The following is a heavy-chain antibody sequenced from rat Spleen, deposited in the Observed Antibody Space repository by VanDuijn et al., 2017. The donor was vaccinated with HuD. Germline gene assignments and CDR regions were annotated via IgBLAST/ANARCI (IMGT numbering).Heavy chain of an antibody. CDR2: ISYSGTT. V-gene: IGHV3-1*01. D-gene: IGHD1-5*01. CDR1: GFSITSNY. Sequence: EVQLQESGPGLVKPSQSLSLTCSVTGFSITSNYWAWIRKFPGNKMEWIGHISYSGTTSYNPSLKSRITISRDTSKNQFFLQLNSVTTEDTATYYSARVPSWRSYRYNPFDYWGQGVMVTVSS. J-gene: IGHJ2*01. CDR3: ARVPSWRSYRYNPFDY.